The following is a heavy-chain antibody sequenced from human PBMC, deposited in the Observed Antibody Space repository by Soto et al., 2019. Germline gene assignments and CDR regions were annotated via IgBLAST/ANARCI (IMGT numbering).Heavy chain of an antibody. V-gene: IGHV1-46*03. J-gene: IGHJ5*02. D-gene: IGHD3-9*01. Sequence: ASVKVSCKASGYTFTSYYMHWVRQAPGQGLEWMGIINPSGGSTSYAQKFQGRVTMTRDTSTSTVYMELSSLRSEDTAVYYCATEPKDWLSIPVNWFDPWGQGTLVTVSS. CDR3: ATEPKDWLSIPVNWFDP. CDR1: GYTFTSYY. CDR2: INPSGGST.